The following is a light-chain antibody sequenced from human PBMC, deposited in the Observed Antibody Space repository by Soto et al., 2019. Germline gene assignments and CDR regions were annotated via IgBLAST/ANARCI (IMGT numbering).Light chain of an antibody. CDR2: GAS. CDR1: ETVATN. J-gene: IGKJ1*01. V-gene: IGKV3-15*01. Sequence: EVVMTQSPATLSVSPGERATLSCRASETVATNLAWYQQKPGQAPRLLISGASTRAGGISDRFRGSGSGTEFTLTISSLRSEDSAIYYCQQYFEWPPMTFGQGTKVEI. CDR3: QQYFEWPPMT.